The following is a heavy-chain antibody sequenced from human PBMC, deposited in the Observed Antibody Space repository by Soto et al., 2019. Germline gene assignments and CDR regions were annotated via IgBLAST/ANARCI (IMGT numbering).Heavy chain of an antibody. CDR2: IDVGSANA. V-gene: IGHV1-58*01. CDR1: GFTFSSSA. CDR3: AADVRGYIYGLASH. D-gene: IGHD4-17*01. J-gene: IGHJ4*02. Sequence: QMQLVQSGPEVKKPGTSVKVSCKTSGFTFSSSAVHWVRQARGHRLQWIGWIDVGSANANYEQMLQERVTISRDMSTSTADMELSRLSPEDTAVYYCAADVRGYIYGLASHWGPGNLVTVSS.